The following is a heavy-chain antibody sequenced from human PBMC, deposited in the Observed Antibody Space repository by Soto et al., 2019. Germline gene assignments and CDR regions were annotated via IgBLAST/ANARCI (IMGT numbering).Heavy chain of an antibody. J-gene: IGHJ4*02. D-gene: IGHD6-13*01. CDR2: IYYSGST. CDR1: GGSISSSSYY. V-gene: IGHV4-39*07. CDR3: AREAGPFDD. Sequence: SETLSLTCTVSGGSISSSSYYWGWIRQPPGKGLEWIGSIYYSGSTYYNPSLKSRVTISVDTSKNQFSLKLSSVTAADTAVYYCAREAGPFDDWGQGTLVTVSS.